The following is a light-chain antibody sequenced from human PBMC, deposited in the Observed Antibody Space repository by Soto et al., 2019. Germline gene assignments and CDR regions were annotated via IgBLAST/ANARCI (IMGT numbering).Light chain of an antibody. Sequence: QSALTQPASVSGSPGQSITISCTGTSSDVGGYNYVSWYQQHPGKAPKLMIYDVSNRPSGVSNRLSGSKSGNTASLTISGLQAEDEADYYCSSYTSSTTVIFGGGTNVTVL. J-gene: IGLJ2*01. V-gene: IGLV2-14*01. CDR3: SSYTSSTTVI. CDR2: DVS. CDR1: SSDVGGYNY.